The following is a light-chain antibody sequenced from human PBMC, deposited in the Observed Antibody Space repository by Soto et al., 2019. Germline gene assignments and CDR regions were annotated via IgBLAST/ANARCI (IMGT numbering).Light chain of an antibody. Sequence: SYELTQPSSVSVSPGQTARITCSGDVLAKRYTRWFQQKPGQAPVLVIYKDTERPSGIPERFSGSSSGTTVTLTISGAQVDDEADYYCYCAADNNPSVFGTGTKVTV. CDR2: KDT. CDR1: VLAKRY. CDR3: YCAADNNPSV. J-gene: IGLJ1*01. V-gene: IGLV3-27*01.